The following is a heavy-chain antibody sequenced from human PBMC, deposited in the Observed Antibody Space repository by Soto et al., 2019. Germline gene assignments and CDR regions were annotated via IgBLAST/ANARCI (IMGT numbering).Heavy chain of an antibody. J-gene: IGHJ4*02. CDR2: INMDGSST. V-gene: IGHV3-74*01. CDR1: GCTFSNDW. CDR3: ARGPRGMYGNDF. Sequence: PGGSLRLSCAASGCTFSNDWMHWVSQAAGKGLVWVSRINMDGSSTNYADSVKGRFTISRDNAKNTLYLQMNSLRAEDTAVYYCARGPRGMYGNDFWGQGALVTVSS. D-gene: IGHD3-10*02.